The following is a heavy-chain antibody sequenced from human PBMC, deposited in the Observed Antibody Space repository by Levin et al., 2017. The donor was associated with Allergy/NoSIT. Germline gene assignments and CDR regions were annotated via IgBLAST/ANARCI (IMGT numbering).Heavy chain of an antibody. D-gene: IGHD6-13*01. CDR3: ARDLSSSWYGGVDY. CDR1: GFTFSSYG. Sequence: LSLTCAASGFTFSSYGMHWVRQAPGKGLEWVAVIWYDGSNKYYADSVKGRFTISRDNSKNTLYLQMNSLRAEDTAVYYCARDLSSSWYGGVDYWGQGTLVTVSS. J-gene: IGHJ4*02. CDR2: IWYDGSNK. V-gene: IGHV3-33*01.